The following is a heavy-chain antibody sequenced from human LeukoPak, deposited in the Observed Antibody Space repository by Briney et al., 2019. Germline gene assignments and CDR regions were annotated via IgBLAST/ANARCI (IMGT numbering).Heavy chain of an antibody. CDR3: ARGRDDGFDP. CDR1: GYTFTGYY. V-gene: IGHV1-8*03. J-gene: IGHJ5*02. CDR2: MNPNSGNT. Sequence: ASVKVSCKASGYTFTGYYMHWVRQATGQGLEWMGWMNPNSGNTGYAQKFQGRVTITRNTSISTAYMELSSLRSEDTAVYYCARGRDDGFDPWGQGTLVTVSS.